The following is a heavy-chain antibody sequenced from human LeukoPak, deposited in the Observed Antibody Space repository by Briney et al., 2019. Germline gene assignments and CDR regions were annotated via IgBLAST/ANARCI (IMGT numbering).Heavy chain of an antibody. CDR1: GFTFSSYA. CDR2: IWYGGSNK. V-gene: IGHV3-30*02. D-gene: IGHD3-22*01. CDR3: AKGIDYYDSSGLDY. Sequence: GGSLRLSCAASGFTFSSYAMHWVRQAPGKGLEWVAVIWYGGSNKYYADSVKGRFTISRDNSKNTLYLQMNSLRAEDTAVYYCAKGIDYYDSSGLDYWGQGTLVTVSS. J-gene: IGHJ4*02.